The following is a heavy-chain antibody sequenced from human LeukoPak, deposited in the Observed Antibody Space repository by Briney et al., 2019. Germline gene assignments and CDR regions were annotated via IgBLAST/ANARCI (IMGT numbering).Heavy chain of an antibody. V-gene: IGHV3-30*02. CDR1: GFTFSSYG. Sequence: GGSLRLSCAASGFTFSSYGMHWVRQAPGKGLEWAAFIRYDGSNKYYADSVKGRFTISRDNSKNTLYLQMNSLRAADTAVYYCARDQGSGINYYYYYMDVWGKGTTVTVSS. D-gene: IGHD3-10*01. CDR3: ARDQGSGINYYYYYMDV. CDR2: IRYDGSNK. J-gene: IGHJ6*03.